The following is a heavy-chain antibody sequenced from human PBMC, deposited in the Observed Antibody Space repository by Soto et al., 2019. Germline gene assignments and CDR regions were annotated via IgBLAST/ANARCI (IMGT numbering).Heavy chain of an antibody. CDR2: INAGNGNT. Sequence: ASVKVSCKASGYTFTSYAMHWVRQAPGQRLEWMGWINAGNGNTKYSQKFQGRVTITRDTSASTAYMELSSVRSEDTAVYYCATVYDSSGYYYSYWGQGTLVNVSS. V-gene: IGHV1-3*01. CDR3: ATVYDSSGYYYSY. D-gene: IGHD3-22*01. CDR1: GYTFTSYA. J-gene: IGHJ4*02.